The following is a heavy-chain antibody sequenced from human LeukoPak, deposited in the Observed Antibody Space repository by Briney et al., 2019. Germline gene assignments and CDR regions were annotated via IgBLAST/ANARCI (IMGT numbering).Heavy chain of an antibody. CDR2: ISSSGSTI. J-gene: IGHJ4*02. CDR1: GFTFSDYY. CDR3: ARWNYYGSGSYYNLPFDY. D-gene: IGHD3-10*01. V-gene: IGHV3-11*01. Sequence: GGSLRLSCAASGFTFSDYYMSWIRQAPGKGLEWVSYISSSGSTIYYADSVKGRFTISRDNAKNSLYLQMNSLRAEDTAVYYCARWNYYGSGSYYNLPFDYWGQGTLVTVSS.